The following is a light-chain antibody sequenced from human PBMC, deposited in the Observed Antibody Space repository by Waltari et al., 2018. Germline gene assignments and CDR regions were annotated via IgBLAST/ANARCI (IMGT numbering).Light chain of an antibody. Sequence: EIVLTQSPGTLSLSPGERVTLSCRASQSVNGRLVWYQQKPGQAPMLLIYGTSSRATGIPDRFSGSGSGTDFSLTISRLEPEDFAVYYCQQHGSLPATFGQGTKVEVK. CDR2: GTS. J-gene: IGKJ1*01. CDR3: QQHGSLPAT. CDR1: QSVNGR. V-gene: IGKV3-20*01.